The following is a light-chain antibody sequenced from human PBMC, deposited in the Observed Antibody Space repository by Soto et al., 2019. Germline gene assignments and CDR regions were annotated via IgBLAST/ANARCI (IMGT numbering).Light chain of an antibody. CDR2: DAS. J-gene: IGKJ5*01. CDR3: QQRSSWIT. CDR1: QSVSSY. Sequence: EIVLTQSPATLSLSPGERDTVSCRASQSVSSYLAWYQQKPGQAPRLLIYDASNRATGIPARFSGSGSGTDFTLTISSLEPEDFAVYYCQQRSSWITFGQGTRLEIK. V-gene: IGKV3-11*01.